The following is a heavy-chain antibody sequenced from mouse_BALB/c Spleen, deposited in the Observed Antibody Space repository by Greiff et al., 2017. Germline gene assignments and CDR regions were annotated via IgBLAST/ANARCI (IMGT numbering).Heavy chain of an antibody. J-gene: IGHJ2*01. CDR2: IRLKSDNYAT. Sequence: EVMLVESGGGLVQPGGSMKLSCVASGFTFSSYWMSWVRQSPEKGLEWVAEIRLKSDNYATHYAESVKGKFTISRDDSKSRLYLQMNSLRAEDTGIYYCTAYYRYDDDAYYFDYWGQGTTLTVSS. CDR1: GFTFSSYW. CDR3: TAYYRYDDDAYYFDY. V-gene: IGHV6-3*01. D-gene: IGHD2-14*01.